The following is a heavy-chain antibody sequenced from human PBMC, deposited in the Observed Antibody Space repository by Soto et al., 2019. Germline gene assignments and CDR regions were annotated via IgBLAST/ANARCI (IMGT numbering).Heavy chain of an antibody. CDR1: GDSISSGNKY. V-gene: IGHV4-30-4*01. CDR3: ARFPSPFDYYYAMDV. CDR2: IFSSGTT. D-gene: IGHD3-16*01. J-gene: IGHJ6*02. Sequence: SETLSLTCTVSGDSISSGNKYWSWIRQAPGRGLEWIGYIFSSGTTYYNPSLKSRLTMSLDTSQNQFSLRLASVTDADSAVYYCARFPSPFDYYYAMDVWGQGTTVTVSS.